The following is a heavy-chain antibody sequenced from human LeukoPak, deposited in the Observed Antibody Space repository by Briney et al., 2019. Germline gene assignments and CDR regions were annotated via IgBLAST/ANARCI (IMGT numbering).Heavy chain of an antibody. Sequence: GGTLRLSCAASGCSVSGYWMNWIRQAPGKGLVWVSRMNSDGSITDYADSVKGRFTISRDTATNTLYLRMDSLRAEDMGVYYCARASPMIDYWGQGTLVIVSS. CDR1: GCSVSGYW. J-gene: IGHJ4*02. CDR3: ARASPMIDY. V-gene: IGHV3-74*01. D-gene: IGHD3-22*01. CDR2: MNSDGSIT.